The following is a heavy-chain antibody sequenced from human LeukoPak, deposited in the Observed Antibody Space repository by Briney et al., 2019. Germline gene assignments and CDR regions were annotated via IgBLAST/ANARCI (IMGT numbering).Heavy chain of an antibody. CDR2: IYYSGST. J-gene: IGHJ4*02. Sequence: SETLSLTCIVSGGSIRSSGYYWGWIRQPPGKGLEWIGSIYYSGSTQYNPSLKSRVTISVDTSKNQFSLKLSSVTAADTAVYYCARSFGRPGYCTNGICLYYFDYWGQGTLVTVSS. CDR1: GGSIRSSGYY. V-gene: IGHV4-39*01. D-gene: IGHD2-8*01. CDR3: ARSFGRPGYCTNGICLYYFDY.